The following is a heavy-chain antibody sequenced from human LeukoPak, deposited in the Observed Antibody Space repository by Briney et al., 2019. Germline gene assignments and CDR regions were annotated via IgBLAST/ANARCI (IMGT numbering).Heavy chain of an antibody. V-gene: IGHV3-30-3*01. CDR3: ARAPDGRGDYYGMDV. J-gene: IGHJ6*02. CDR1: GFTFSSYA. D-gene: IGHD1-14*01. Sequence: PGGSLRLSCAASGFTFSSYAMHWVRQAPGKGLEWVAVISYDGSNKYYADSVKGRFTISRDNSKNTLYLQMNSLRAEDTAVYYCARAPDGRGDYYGMDVWGQGTTVTVSS. CDR2: ISYDGSNK.